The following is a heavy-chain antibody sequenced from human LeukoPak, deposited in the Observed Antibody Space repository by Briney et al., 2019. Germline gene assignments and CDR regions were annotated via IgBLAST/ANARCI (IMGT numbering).Heavy chain of an antibody. D-gene: IGHD6-19*01. V-gene: IGHV1-24*01. CDR1: GYTLTELS. J-gene: IGHJ5*02. CDR2: FDPEDGET. Sequence: ASVKVSCKVSGYTLTELSMHWVRQAPGKGLEWMGGFDPEDGETIYAQKFQGRVTMTEDTSTDTAYMELSSLRSEDTAVYCCATDVRDEGGSGSNWFDPWGQGTLVTVSS. CDR3: ATDVRDEGGSGSNWFDP.